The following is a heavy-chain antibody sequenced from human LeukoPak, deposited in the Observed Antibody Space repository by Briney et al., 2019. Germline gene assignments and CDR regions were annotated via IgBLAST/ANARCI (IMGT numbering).Heavy chain of an antibody. D-gene: IGHD1-1*01. Sequence: GSLRLSCEASGFTFSSYWMSWVRQTPGKGLEWVANIKHDGSEKYYVDSVKGRFTVSRDNAKNSLYLQMNSLRVEDTAVYFCTRGSTGYWGQGTLVTVSS. CDR2: IKHDGSEK. J-gene: IGHJ4*02. V-gene: IGHV3-7*04. CDR3: TRGSTGY. CDR1: GFTFSSYW.